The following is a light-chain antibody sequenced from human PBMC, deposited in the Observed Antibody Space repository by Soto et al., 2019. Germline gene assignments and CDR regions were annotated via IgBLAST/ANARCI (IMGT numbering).Light chain of an antibody. J-gene: IGKJ4*01. CDR2: GAS. CDR3: HHYGSS. V-gene: IGKV3-20*01. Sequence: EIVLTQSPGTLSLSPGERASLSCRASQSVNSKYLAWYQQKPGQAPRLVIYGASNRATGLPDRFSGSGSGTDFTLTNSRLEPEDFAFYYCHHYGSSFGGGTRVEFK. CDR1: QSVNSKY.